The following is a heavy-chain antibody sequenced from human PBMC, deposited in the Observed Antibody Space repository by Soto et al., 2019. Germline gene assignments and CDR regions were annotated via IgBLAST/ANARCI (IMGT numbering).Heavy chain of an antibody. Sequence: SETLSLTGAVYGGSFSGYYWSWIRQPPGKGLEWIGEINHSGSTNYNPSLKSRVTISVDTSKNQFSLKLSSVTAADTAVYYCATNGGGSCSYCPDYWGQGTLVTVSS. CDR1: GGSFSGYY. D-gene: IGHD2-15*01. J-gene: IGHJ4*02. V-gene: IGHV4-34*01. CDR2: INHSGST. CDR3: ATNGGGSCSYCPDY.